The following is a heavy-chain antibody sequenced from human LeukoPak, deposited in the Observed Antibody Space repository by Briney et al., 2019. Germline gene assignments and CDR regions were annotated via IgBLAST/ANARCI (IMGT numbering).Heavy chain of an antibody. J-gene: IGHJ3*02. CDR2: ISWNSGSI. CDR1: GFTFDDYA. D-gene: IGHD3-3*01. V-gene: IGHV3-9*01. Sequence: PGRSLRLSCAASGFTFDDYAMHWVRQAPGKGLEWVSGISWNSGSIGYTDSVKGRFTISRDNAKNSLYLQMNSLRAEDTALYYCAKVPAAEYYDFWSGPGAFDIWGQGTVVTVSS. CDR3: AKVPAAEYYDFWSGPGAFDI.